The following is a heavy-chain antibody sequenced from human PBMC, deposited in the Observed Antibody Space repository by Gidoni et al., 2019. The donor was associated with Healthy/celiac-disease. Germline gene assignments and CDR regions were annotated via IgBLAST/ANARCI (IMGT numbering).Heavy chain of an antibody. Sequence: EVQLVESGGGLVQPGGSLRLSCAASGFTFSRYSMNWVRQAPGKGLEWVSYISSSSSNIYYADSVKGRFTISRDNAKNSLYMQMNSLRAEDTAVYYCARDYYDSSGNYYGEDWGQGTLVTVSS. CDR3: ARDYYDSSGNYYGED. CDR1: GFTFSRYS. J-gene: IGHJ4*02. D-gene: IGHD3-22*01. CDR2: ISSSSSNI. V-gene: IGHV3-48*01.